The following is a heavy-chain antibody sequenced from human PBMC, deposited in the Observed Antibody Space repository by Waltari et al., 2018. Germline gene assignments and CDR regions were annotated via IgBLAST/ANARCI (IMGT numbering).Heavy chain of an antibody. CDR3: ARLYDNSYYNYASDY. D-gene: IGHD3-22*01. CDR1: GYTFNNYG. Sequence: QVQLVQSGAEVKKPGASVKVSCKASGYTFNNYGVAWVRQAPGQGLEWMGWISGYKGDTKFAQKFQDRRTMTTDTSTDTAYMELRSLRSDDTAVYYCARLYDNSYYNYASDYWGQGTLVTVSS. J-gene: IGHJ4*02. CDR2: ISGYKGDT. V-gene: IGHV1-18*01.